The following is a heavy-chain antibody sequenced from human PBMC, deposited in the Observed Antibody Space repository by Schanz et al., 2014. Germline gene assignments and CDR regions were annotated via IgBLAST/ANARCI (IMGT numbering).Heavy chain of an antibody. CDR3: AKNRAGGYESFLDS. Sequence: EVQLVESGGGLVQPRGSLRLSCAASEFSFSSFGMNWVRQAPGKGLEWVSGINWNGGDTSYADSVKGRFIISRDNAKNSLYLEMDSLRSEDTALYYCAKNRAGGYESFLDSWGQGTLVTVSS. V-gene: IGHV3-20*04. D-gene: IGHD5-12*01. CDR2: INWNGGDT. CDR1: EFSFSSFG. J-gene: IGHJ4*02.